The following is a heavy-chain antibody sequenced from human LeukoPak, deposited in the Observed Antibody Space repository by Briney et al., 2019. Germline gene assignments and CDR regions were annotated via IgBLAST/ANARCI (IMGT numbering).Heavy chain of an antibody. CDR1: GFTFGSYG. J-gene: IGHJ3*02. CDR2: IRYDGSNK. CDR3: AKRGLDHDAFDI. D-gene: IGHD3/OR15-3a*01. V-gene: IGHV3-30*02. Sequence: GGSLRLSCAASGFTFGSYGMHWVRQAPGKGLEWVAFIRYDGSNKYYADSVKGRFTISRDNSKNTLYLQMNSLRAEDTAVYYCAKRGLDHDAFDIWGQGTMVTVSS.